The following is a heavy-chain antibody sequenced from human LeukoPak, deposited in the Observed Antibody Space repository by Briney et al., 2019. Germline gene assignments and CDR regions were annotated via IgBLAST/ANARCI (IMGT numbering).Heavy chain of an antibody. CDR1: GYTFTSYG. V-gene: IGHV1-18*01. CDR2: ISAYNGNT. J-gene: IGHJ4*02. D-gene: IGHD3-22*01. Sequence: ASVKVSCTASGYTFTSYGISWVRQAPGQGLEWMGWISAYNGNTNYAQKLQGRVTMATDTSTNTAYMELRSLRSDDTAVYYCARDLSMIVVVMHPYYFDYWGQGTLVTVSS. CDR3: ARDLSMIVVVMHPYYFDY.